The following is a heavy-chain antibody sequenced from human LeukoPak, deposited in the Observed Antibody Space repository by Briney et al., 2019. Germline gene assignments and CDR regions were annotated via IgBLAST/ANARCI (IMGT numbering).Heavy chain of an antibody. Sequence: ASVKVSCKASGHTFTVYYMHWVRQAPGQGLEWMGWINPNSGGTNYAQKFQGRVTMTRDTSISTAYMELSRLTSDDAAVYYCARDGAVAGTAYPEYWGQGTLVTVSS. V-gene: IGHV1-2*02. CDR3: ARDGAVAGTAYPEY. D-gene: IGHD6-19*01. J-gene: IGHJ4*02. CDR2: INPNSGGT. CDR1: GHTFTVYY.